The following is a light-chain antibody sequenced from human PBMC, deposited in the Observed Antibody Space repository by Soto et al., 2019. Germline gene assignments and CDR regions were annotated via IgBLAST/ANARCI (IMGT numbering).Light chain of an antibody. CDR1: QSVSNIY. J-gene: IGKJ1*01. V-gene: IGKV3-20*01. CDR3: QQFGRSPRT. CDR2: GTS. Sequence: EIVLTQSPGTLSLSPGEGATLSCRASQSVSNIYLAWYQQKPGQAPRLLMYGTSNRATGIPDRFIGSGSGTDFTLTISNLEPEDFALYYCQQFGRSPRTFGQGTKVEIK.